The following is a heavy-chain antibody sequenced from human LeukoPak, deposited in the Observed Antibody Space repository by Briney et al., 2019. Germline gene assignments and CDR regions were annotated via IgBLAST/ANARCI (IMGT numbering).Heavy chain of an antibody. CDR1: GVSXSSSNSY. V-gene: IGHV4-39*01. CDR2: IYYSGNT. Sequence: VSGVSXSSSNSYWGWIRQPPGKGLEWIGSIYYSGNTYYDASLKSQFSISIDTSKNPFSLRLTSVTAADTAVYYCARGRSYGDSYYYYYMDVWGKGTTVTISS. CDR3: ARGRSYGDSYYYYYMDV. D-gene: IGHD4-17*01. J-gene: IGHJ6*03.